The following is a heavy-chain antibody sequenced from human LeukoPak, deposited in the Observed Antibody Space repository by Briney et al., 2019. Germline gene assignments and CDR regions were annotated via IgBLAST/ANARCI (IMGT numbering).Heavy chain of an antibody. J-gene: IGHJ6*03. CDR2: ISSSSSYI. V-gene: IGHV3-21*01. CDR3: ARYSEKGLWYYYYYMDV. CDR1: GFTFSSYS. Sequence: GGSLRPSCAASGFTFSSYSMNWVRQAPGKGLEWVSSISSSSSYIYYADSVKGRFTISRDNAKNSLYLQMNSLRAEDTAVYYCARYSEKGLWYYYYYMDVWGKGTTVTVSS. D-gene: IGHD2-15*01.